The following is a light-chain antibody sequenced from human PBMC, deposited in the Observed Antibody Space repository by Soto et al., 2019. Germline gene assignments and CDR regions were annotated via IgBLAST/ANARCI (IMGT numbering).Light chain of an antibody. Sequence: DVQMTQSPSTLSASVGDRFTITGRASQSINNLLAWYQQKPGEAPKLLIYDASALPRGVPSRFSGSGSGTKFTLTIASLQPDDFATYYCQQYETFSGTFGPGTKVDIK. CDR3: QQYETFSGT. V-gene: IGKV1-5*01. CDR2: DAS. J-gene: IGKJ1*01. CDR1: QSINNL.